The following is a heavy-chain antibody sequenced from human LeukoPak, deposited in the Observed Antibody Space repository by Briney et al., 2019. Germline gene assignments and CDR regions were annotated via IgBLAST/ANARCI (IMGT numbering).Heavy chain of an antibody. Sequence: SETLSLTCTVSGGSISSSSYYWGWIRQPPGKGLEWIGSIYYSGSTNYNPSLKSRVTISVDTSKNQFSLKLSSVTAADTAVYYCARKGPTYYYDSSGRRPNYFDYWGQGTLVTVSS. D-gene: IGHD3-22*01. J-gene: IGHJ4*02. CDR2: IYYSGST. CDR3: ARKGPTYYYDSSGRRPNYFDY. V-gene: IGHV4-39*07. CDR1: GGSISSSSYY.